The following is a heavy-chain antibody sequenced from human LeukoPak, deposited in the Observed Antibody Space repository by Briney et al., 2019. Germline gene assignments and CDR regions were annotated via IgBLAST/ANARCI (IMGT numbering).Heavy chain of an antibody. J-gene: IGHJ5*02. V-gene: IGHV1-8*01. Sequence: ASVKVSCKASGYTFTSYDINWVRQATGQGLEWMGWMNPNSGNTGYAQKFQGRVTMNRNTSISTAYMELSSLRSEDTAVYYCARGPHPDYYDSSGYHNWFDPWGQGTLVTVSS. D-gene: IGHD3-22*01. CDR3: ARGPHPDYYDSSGYHNWFDP. CDR1: GYTFTSYD. CDR2: MNPNSGNT.